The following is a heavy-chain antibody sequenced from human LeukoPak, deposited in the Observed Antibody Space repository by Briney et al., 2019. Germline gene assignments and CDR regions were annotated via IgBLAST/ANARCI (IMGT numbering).Heavy chain of an antibody. J-gene: IGHJ4*02. CDR3: ARDSWGRFDY. Sequence: SETLSLTCTVSGGSISSYYWSWIRQPAGKGLEWIGYIFQSGTTKYNPSLKSRVTILSDVSKNQFSLNLTSVTAADTAVYYCARDSWGRFDYWGQGTLVAVSS. D-gene: IGHD7-27*01. CDR2: IFQSGTT. CDR1: GGSISSYY. V-gene: IGHV4-59*01.